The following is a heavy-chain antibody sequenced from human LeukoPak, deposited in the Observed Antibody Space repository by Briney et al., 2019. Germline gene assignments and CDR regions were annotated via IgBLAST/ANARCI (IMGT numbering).Heavy chain of an antibody. J-gene: IGHJ4*02. V-gene: IGHV4-59*12. CDR1: GGSISSYY. Sequence: SETLSLTCTVSGGSISSYYWSWIRQPPGKGLEWIGYIYHSGSTYYNPSLKSRVTISVDRSKNQFSLKLSSVTAADTAVYYCARDLLEVAGYFDYWGQGTLVTVSS. CDR2: IYHSGST. CDR3: ARDLLEVAGYFDY. D-gene: IGHD3-3*01.